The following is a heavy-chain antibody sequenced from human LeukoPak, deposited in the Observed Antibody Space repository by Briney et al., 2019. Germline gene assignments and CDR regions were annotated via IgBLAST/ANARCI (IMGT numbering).Heavy chain of an antibody. CDR3: ASSIVATLEFDY. D-gene: IGHD5-12*01. J-gene: IGHJ4*02. Sequence: PSETLSLTCTVSGGSISSSSYYWSWIRQPPGKGLEWIGYIYYSGSTNYNPSLKSRVTISVDTSKNQFSLKLSSVTAADTAVYYCASSIVATLEFDYWGQGTLVTVSS. CDR2: IYYSGST. V-gene: IGHV4-61*05. CDR1: GGSISSSSYY.